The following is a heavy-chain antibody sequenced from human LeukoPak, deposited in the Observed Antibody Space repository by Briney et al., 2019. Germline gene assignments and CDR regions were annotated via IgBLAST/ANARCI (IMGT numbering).Heavy chain of an antibody. CDR3: RRVIAGSSWLFTGLAY. V-gene: IGHV1-2*02. CDR1: GYTFTDYY. D-gene: IGHD6-13*01. CDR2: IAPNSSAT. Sequence: ASLKLSCAASGYTFTDYYVGWVRQAPGQGLGWVGWIAPNSSATNYAQRFQGRVTMTRNTSVSTAYMELSRLRADDTALYYRRRVIAGSSWLFTGLAYWGQGSLVTASS. J-gene: IGHJ4*02.